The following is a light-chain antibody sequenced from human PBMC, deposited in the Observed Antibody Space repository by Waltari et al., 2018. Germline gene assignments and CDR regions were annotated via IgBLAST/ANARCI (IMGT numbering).Light chain of an antibody. V-gene: IGLV2-14*01. Sequence: HSALTQPASVSGSPGQSITTSCTGTSSDVGAYNSVCWYQQHPGKAPKALIYVVSNHPSGVSDRFSGSKSGNTASLTIAGLQAEDEADYYFTSHTINRGVIFGGGTKLTVL. CDR1: SSDVGAYNS. J-gene: IGLJ2*01. CDR2: VVS. CDR3: TSHTINRGVI.